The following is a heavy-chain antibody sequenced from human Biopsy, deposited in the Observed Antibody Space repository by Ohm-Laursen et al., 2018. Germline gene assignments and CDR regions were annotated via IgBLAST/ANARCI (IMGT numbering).Heavy chain of an antibody. J-gene: IGHJ4*02. CDR1: GFSLSTSAVG. CDR2: IHWDDDA. V-gene: IGHV2-5*02. Sequence: TQTLTLTYSFTGFSLSTSAVGVGWIRQPPGKALEWLALIHWDDDARYSPSLKTRLTIAKDNSKNQVVLTMTNVDPVDTATYYCARFDSDSSGLFDYWGQGTLVTVSS. CDR3: ARFDSDSSGLFDY. D-gene: IGHD6-6*01.